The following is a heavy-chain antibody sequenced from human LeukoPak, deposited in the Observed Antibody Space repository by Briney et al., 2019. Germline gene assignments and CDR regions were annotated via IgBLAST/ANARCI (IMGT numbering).Heavy chain of an antibody. CDR2: IYWDDDK. V-gene: IGHV2-5*02. CDR3: AHRRGNSWDFDY. Sequence: SGPTLVKPTQTLTLTRTFSGFSLSTSGVGVGWIRQPPGKALEWLALIYWDDDKRYSPSLKSRLTVTKDTSKNQVVLTMTNMDPMDTATYYCAHRRGNSWDFDYWGQGTLVTVSS. J-gene: IGHJ4*02. CDR1: GFSLSTSGVG. D-gene: IGHD6-13*01.